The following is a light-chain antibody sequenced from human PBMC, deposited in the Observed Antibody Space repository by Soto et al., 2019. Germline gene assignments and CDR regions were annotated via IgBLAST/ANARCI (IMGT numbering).Light chain of an antibody. CDR2: DAS. CDR1: QSVSSY. J-gene: IGKJ1*01. Sequence: EIVLTQSPATLSLSPGERATLSCRASQSVSSYLAWYQQKPGQAPRLLIYDASNRATGIPARFSGSGSGTDFTLTISSLEPEDFAVYYGQQRSNWPPMTFGQGTKVEIK. V-gene: IGKV3-11*01. CDR3: QQRSNWPPMT.